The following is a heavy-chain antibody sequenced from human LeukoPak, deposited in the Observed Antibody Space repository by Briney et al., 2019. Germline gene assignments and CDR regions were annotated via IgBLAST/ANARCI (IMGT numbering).Heavy chain of an antibody. CDR1: GGTFSSYA. D-gene: IGHD2-15*01. J-gene: IGHJ5*02. CDR2: IIPIFGTA. V-gene: IGHV1-69*13. Sequence: GASVKVSCKASGGTFSSYAISWVRQAPGQGLEWMGGIIPIFGTANYAQKFQGRVTITADESTSTAYMELSSLRSEDTAVYYCARGRVVASPSWFDPWGQGTLVTVSS. CDR3: ARGRVVASPSWFDP.